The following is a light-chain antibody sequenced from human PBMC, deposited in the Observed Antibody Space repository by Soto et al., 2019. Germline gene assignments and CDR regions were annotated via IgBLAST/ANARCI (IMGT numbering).Light chain of an antibody. Sequence: DIVMTQSPDSLAVSLGERATINCKSSQSVLYSSNNKNYFAWYQQKPGQPPKLLIYWASTRESGVPDRFSGSGSGTDFTRTISSLQAEDVAVYYCQQYYSTPFSFGGGTKVEIK. CDR2: WAS. J-gene: IGKJ4*01. CDR3: QQYYSTPFS. CDR1: QSVLYSSNNKNY. V-gene: IGKV4-1*01.